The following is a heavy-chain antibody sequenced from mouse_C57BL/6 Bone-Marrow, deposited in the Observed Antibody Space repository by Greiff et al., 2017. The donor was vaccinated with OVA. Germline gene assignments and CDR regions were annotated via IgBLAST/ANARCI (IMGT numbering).Heavy chain of an antibody. CDR2: INPNNGGT. CDR1: GYTFTDYN. CDR3: AREVAYSNYGCAY. D-gene: IGHD2-5*01. V-gene: IGHV1-18*01. Sequence: EVQLVESGPELVKPGASVKIPCKASGYTFTDYNMDWVKQSHGKSLEWIGDINPNNGGTIYNQKFKGKATLTVDKSSSTAYMELRSLTSEDTAVYYCAREVAYSNYGCAYWGQGTLVTVSA. J-gene: IGHJ3*01.